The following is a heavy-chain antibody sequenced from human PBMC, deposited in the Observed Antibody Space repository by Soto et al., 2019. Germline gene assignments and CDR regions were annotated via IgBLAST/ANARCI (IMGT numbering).Heavy chain of an antibody. Sequence: PGGSLRLSCAASGFTFTTYVMTWVRQAPGKGLEWVSAIDNSGINTNYADSVKGRFTISRDSSKNTLYLQMSSLRAEDTAVYYCARDKSWGPGTLVTVSS. CDR1: GFTFTTYV. V-gene: IGHV3-23*01. CDR3: ARDKS. J-gene: IGHJ5*02. CDR2: IDNSGINT.